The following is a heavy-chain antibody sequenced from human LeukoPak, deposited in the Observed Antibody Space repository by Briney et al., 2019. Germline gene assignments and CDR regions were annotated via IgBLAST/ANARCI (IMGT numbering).Heavy chain of an antibody. CDR3: ARDLGSSKYFQH. D-gene: IGHD6-13*01. CDR2: ISHSGTT. J-gene: IGHJ1*01. V-gene: IGHV4-38-2*02. Sequence: PSETLSLTCTVSGYSISSGYYWGWIRQPPGKGLEWIGSISHSGTTYYNPSLKSRVTISVDTSKNQFSLKVSSVTAADTAVYYCARDLGSSKYFQHWGQGTLVTVSS. CDR1: GYSISSGYY.